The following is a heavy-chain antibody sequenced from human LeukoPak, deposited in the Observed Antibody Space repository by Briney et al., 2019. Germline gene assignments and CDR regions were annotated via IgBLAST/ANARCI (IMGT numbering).Heavy chain of an antibody. CDR3: ARGWIQLRSVDY. D-gene: IGHD5-18*01. Sequence: RGSLRLSCAASGFTFSSYAMHWVRQAPGKGLEWVAVISYDGSNKYYADSAKGRFTISRDNAKNSLYLQMNSLRAEDTAVYYCARGWIQLRSVDYWGQGTLVTVSS. J-gene: IGHJ4*02. V-gene: IGHV3-30-3*01. CDR2: ISYDGSNK. CDR1: GFTFSSYA.